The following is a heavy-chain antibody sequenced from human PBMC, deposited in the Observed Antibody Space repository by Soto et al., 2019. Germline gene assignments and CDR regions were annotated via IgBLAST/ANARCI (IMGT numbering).Heavy chain of an antibody. CDR1: GFTVSSYY. CDR2: IYSVGTT. Sequence: EVQLVETGGGLIQPGGSLRLSCAASGFTVSSYYMSWVRQAPGKGLEWVSVIYSVGTTYYADSVKGRFTISRDNSKNTLYLQMNHVRAEDTAVYYCARGATRDNMMESPWGQGTLVTVSS. V-gene: IGHV3-53*02. J-gene: IGHJ5*02. CDR3: ARGATRDNMMESP. D-gene: IGHD3-16*01.